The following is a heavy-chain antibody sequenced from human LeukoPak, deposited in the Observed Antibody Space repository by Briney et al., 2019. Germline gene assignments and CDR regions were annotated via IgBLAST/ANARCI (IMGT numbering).Heavy chain of an antibody. D-gene: IGHD6-19*01. V-gene: IGHV3-30*01. CDR3: ARDEDEWLVLGPFDY. Sequence: GGSLRLSCAASGFTFSSYAMHWVRQAPGKGLEWVAVISYDGSNKYYADSVKGRFTISRDNSKNTLYLQMNSLRAEDTAVYYCARDEDEWLVLGPFDYWGQGTLVTVSS. J-gene: IGHJ4*02. CDR2: ISYDGSNK. CDR1: GFTFSSYA.